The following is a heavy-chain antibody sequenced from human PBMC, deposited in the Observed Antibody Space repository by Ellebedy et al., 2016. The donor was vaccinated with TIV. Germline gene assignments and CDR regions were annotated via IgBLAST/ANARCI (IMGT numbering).Heavy chain of an antibody. J-gene: IGHJ6*02. D-gene: IGHD2-2*01. V-gene: IGHV4-39*01. CDR1: GGSISSSSYY. CDR3: ASGYCSSTSCLRGIYYYGMDV. Sequence: SETLSLTXTVSGGSISSSSYYWGWIRQPPGKGLEWIGSIYYSGSTYYNPSLKSRVTISVDTSKNQFSLKLSSVTAADTAVYYCASGYCSSTSCLRGIYYYGMDVWGQGTTVTVSS. CDR2: IYYSGST.